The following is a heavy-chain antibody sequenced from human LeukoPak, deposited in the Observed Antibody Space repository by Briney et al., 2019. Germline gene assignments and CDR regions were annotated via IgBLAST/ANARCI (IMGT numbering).Heavy chain of an antibody. CDR2: IKQDGSEK. CDR3: ARADYYDSSDPYYYYGMDV. V-gene: IGHV3-7*01. Sequence: GGSLRLSCAASGFTFSSYWTSWVRQAPGKGLEWVANIKQDGSEKYYVDSVKGRFTISRDNAKNSLYLQMNSLRAEDTAVYYCARADYYDSSDPYYYYGMDVWGQGTTVTVSS. J-gene: IGHJ6*02. D-gene: IGHD3-22*01. CDR1: GFTFSSYW.